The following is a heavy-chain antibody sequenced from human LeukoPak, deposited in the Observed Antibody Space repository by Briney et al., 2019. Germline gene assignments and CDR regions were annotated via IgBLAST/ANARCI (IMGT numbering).Heavy chain of an antibody. CDR2: INWNGGST. D-gene: IGHD3-10*02. J-gene: IGHJ6*04. CDR1: GFTFDDYG. V-gene: IGHV3-20*04. Sequence: GGSLRLSCAASGFTFDDYGMSWIRQAPGKGLEWVSGINWNGGSTGYADSVKGRFTISRDNAKNSLYLQMNSLRAEDTAVYYCAELGITMIGGVWGKGTTVTISS. CDR3: AELGITMIGGV.